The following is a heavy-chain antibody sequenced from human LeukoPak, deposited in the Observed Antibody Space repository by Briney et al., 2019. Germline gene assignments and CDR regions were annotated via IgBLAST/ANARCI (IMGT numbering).Heavy chain of an antibody. J-gene: IGHJ4*02. CDR2: IKGDGSTT. CDR1: GFTLSSFW. D-gene: IGHD3-10*01. CDR3: VRDVSYYRSGPHFDS. Sequence: GGSLRLSCAASGFTLSSFWMHWVRQGPGKGLLWVSRIKGDGSTTSYADSVRGRFTISRDNAKDTLYLQMNSLRAEDTAVYYCVRDVSYYRSGPHFDSWGQGTLVTVSS. V-gene: IGHV3-74*01.